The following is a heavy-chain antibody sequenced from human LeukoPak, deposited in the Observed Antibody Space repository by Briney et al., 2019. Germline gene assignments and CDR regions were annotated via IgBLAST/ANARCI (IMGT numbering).Heavy chain of an antibody. V-gene: IGHV4-4*07. CDR2: IYTSGNT. J-gene: IGHJ3*02. CDR1: GGSISNYY. D-gene: IGHD3-10*01. CDR3: ARGAGEYDAFDI. Sequence: PSETLSLTCTVSGGSISNYYWSWIRQPAGKGLEWIGRIYTSGNTNYNSSLKSRVIMSVDTSEKQFSLKLSSVTAADTAVYYCARGAGEYDAFDIWGQGTLVTVSS.